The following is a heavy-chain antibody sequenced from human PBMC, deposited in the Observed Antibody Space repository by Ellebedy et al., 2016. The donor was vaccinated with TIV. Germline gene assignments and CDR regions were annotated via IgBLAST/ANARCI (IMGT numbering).Heavy chain of an antibody. Sequence: GESLKISCAASGFTFSSYAMHWVRQAPGKGLEWVAIISYDGSNKYYADSVKGRFTIYRDNSNNTLYLQMNSLRAEDTAVYYCARDSRWLESYYYYGMDVWGQGTTVTVSS. J-gene: IGHJ6*02. CDR1: GFTFSSYA. D-gene: IGHD6-19*01. CDR3: ARDSRWLESYYYYGMDV. CDR2: ISYDGSNK. V-gene: IGHV3-30-3*01.